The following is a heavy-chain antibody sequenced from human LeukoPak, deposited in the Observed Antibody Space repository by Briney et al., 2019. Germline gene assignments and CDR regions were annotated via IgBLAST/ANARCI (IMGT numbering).Heavy chain of an antibody. CDR2: IYSGGST. CDR1: GFTVSSNY. D-gene: IGHD2-2*01. V-gene: IGHV3-53*01. CDR3: ARICSSTSCASYYYYYMDV. J-gene: IGHJ6*03. Sequence: GGSLRLSCAASGFTVSSNYMSWVRQAPGKGLEWVSVIYSGGSTYYADSVKGRFTISRGNSKNTLYLQMNSLRAEDTAVYYCARICSSTSCASYYYYYMDVWGKGTTVTVSS.